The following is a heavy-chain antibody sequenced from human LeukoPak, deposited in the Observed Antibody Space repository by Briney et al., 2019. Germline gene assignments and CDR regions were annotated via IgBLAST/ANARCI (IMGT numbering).Heavy chain of an antibody. CDR2: IYYSGST. D-gene: IGHD2-2*01. CDR1: GGSISSYY. CDR3: ARHVGYCSSTSCRSYWYFDL. V-gene: IGHV4-59*08. Sequence: PSETLSLTCTVSGGSISSYYWSWIRQPPGKGLEWIGYIYYSGSTNYSPSLKSRVTISVDTSKNQFSLKLSSVTAADTAVYYCARHVGYCSSTSCRSYWYFDLWGRGTLVTVSS. J-gene: IGHJ2*01.